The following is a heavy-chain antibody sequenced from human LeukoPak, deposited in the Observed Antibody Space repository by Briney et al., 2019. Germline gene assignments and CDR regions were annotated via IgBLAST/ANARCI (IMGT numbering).Heavy chain of an antibody. CDR2: INHSGSP. D-gene: IGHD3-3*01. V-gene: IGHV4-34*01. CDR1: GGSFSGYY. Sequence: AETLSLTCAVYGGSFSGYYWSWIRQPPGKGRERIGEINHSGSPDYNPSLKSRVTISVDTSKNQYCLKLSSVTAADTAVYYCASTREYFWSGYPHYYYYMDVWGKGTTVTVSS. J-gene: IGHJ6*03. CDR3: ASTREYFWSGYPHYYYYMDV.